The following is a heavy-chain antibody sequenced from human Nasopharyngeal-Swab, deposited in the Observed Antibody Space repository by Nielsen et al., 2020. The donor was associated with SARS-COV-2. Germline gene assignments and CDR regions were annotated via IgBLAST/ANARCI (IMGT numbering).Heavy chain of an antibody. CDR3: ARRSGYFYGD. V-gene: IGHV7-4-1*01. CDR2: INTNTGTP. D-gene: IGHD3-3*01. Sequence: WVRQAPGQGLEWMGWINTNTGTPTYAQGFTGRFVFSLDTSVSTAYLQISSLKADDTAVYYCARRSGYFYGDWGQGTLVTVS. J-gene: IGHJ4*02.